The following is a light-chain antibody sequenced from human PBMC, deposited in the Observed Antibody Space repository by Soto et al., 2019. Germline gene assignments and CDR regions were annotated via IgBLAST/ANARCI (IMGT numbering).Light chain of an antibody. CDR1: QSVSSN. CDR2: DAS. CDR3: QQRSNWPIT. Sequence: ELLLTQSPCTLSLSPGERATLSCRASQSVSSNLAWYQQKPGQAPRLLIYDASNRATGIPARFSGSGSGTDFTLTISSLEPEDFAVYYCQQRSNWPITFGQGTRLEIK. V-gene: IGKV3-11*01. J-gene: IGKJ5*01.